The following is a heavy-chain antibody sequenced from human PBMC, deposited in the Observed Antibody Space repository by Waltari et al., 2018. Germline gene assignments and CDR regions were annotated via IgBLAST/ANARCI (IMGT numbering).Heavy chain of an antibody. CDR3: AREYCTGGVCHYYYYYGMDV. D-gene: IGHD2-8*02. CDR2: IKKDGSEK. V-gene: IGHV3-7*01. Sequence: EVQLVESGGGLVQPGGSLRLSCAASGFTFSSYWMSWVRQAPGKGLEWVANIKKDGSEKYYVDSVKGRFTISRDNAKNSLYLQMNSLRAEDTAVYYCAREYCTGGVCHYYYYYGMDVWGQGTTVTVSS. J-gene: IGHJ6*02. CDR1: GFTFSSYW.